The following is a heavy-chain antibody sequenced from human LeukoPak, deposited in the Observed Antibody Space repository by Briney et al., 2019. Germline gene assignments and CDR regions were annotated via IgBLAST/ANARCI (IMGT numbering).Heavy chain of an antibody. CDR1: GYTFTGYY. CDR2: INPNSGGT. Sequence: VASVKDSCKASGYTFTGYYMYWVRQAPGQGLEWMGWINPNSGGTNYAQKFQGRVTMTRDTSISTAYMELSRLRSDDTAVYYCARRSSCLDYWGQGTLVTVSS. CDR3: ARRSSCLDY. D-gene: IGHD2-15*01. V-gene: IGHV1-2*02. J-gene: IGHJ4*02.